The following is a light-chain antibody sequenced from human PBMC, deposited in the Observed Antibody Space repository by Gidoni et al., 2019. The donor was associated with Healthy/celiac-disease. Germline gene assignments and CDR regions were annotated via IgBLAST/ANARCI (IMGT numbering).Light chain of an antibody. CDR1: QSVSSSY. CDR2: GAS. J-gene: IGKJ2*01. Sequence: VLTQSPGTLSLSPGERATLSCRASQSVSSSYLAWYQQKPGQAPRLLIYGASSRATSIPDRFSGSGSGTDFTLTISRLEPEDFAVYYCQQYGSSPKYTFGQGTKLEIK. CDR3: QQYGSSPKYT. V-gene: IGKV3-20*01.